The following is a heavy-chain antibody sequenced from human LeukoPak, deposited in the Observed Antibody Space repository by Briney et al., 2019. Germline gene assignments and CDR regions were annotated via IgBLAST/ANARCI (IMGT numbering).Heavy chain of an antibody. CDR3: AKDIEDSSGYHSYAFDI. CDR2: ISGSGGST. J-gene: IGHJ3*02. V-gene: IGHV3-23*01. CDR1: GFTFSSNA. Sequence: GGSLRLSCAASGFTFSSNAMSWVRQAPGKGLEWVSAISGSGGSTYYADSVKGRFTISRDNSKNTLYLQMNSLRAEDTAVYYCAKDIEDSSGYHSYAFDIWGQGTMVTVSS. D-gene: IGHD3-22*01.